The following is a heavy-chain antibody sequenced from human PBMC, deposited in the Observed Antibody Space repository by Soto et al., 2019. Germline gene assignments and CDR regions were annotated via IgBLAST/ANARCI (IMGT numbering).Heavy chain of an antibody. J-gene: IGHJ6*03. V-gene: IGHV5-51*01. D-gene: IGHD2-2*01. CDR2: IYPGDSDT. CDR3: ARHHADIVVVPAAMPHYYYYMDV. Sequence: GESLKISCKGSGYSFTSYWIGWVRQMPGKGLEWMGIIYPGDSDTRYSPSFQGQVTISADKSISTAYLQWSSLKASDTAMYYCARHHADIVVVPAAMPHYYYYMDVWGKGTTVTVSS. CDR1: GYSFTSYW.